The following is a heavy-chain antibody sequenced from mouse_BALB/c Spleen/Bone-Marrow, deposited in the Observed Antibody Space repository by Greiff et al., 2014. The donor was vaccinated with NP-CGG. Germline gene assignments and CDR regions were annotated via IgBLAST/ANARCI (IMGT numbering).Heavy chain of an antibody. CDR2: ISSGGSYN. CDR3: ARHRDAMDY. Sequence: LKLSCPASGFTFSSYGMSLVRQTPDKRLEWVSTISSGGSYNYYPDSVKGRFTIARDNAKNTLYRQMSSLKSEDTAIYYCARHRDAMDYGGQGTSVTVSS. V-gene: IGHV5-6*01. D-gene: IGHD3-3*01. J-gene: IGHJ4*01. CDR1: GFTFSSYG.